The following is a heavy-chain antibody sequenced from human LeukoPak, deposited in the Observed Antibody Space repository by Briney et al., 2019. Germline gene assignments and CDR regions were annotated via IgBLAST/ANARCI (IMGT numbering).Heavy chain of an antibody. CDR3: ARTYYDSSGDAFDI. V-gene: IGHV1-69*06. D-gene: IGHD3-22*01. CDR1: GYTFTSYG. CDR2: IIPIFGTA. J-gene: IGHJ3*02. Sequence: ASVKVSCKASGYTFTSYGISWVRQAPGQGLEWMGGIIPIFGTANYAQKCQGRVTITADKSTSTAYMELSSLRSEDTAVYYCARTYYDSSGDAFDIWGQGTMVTVSS.